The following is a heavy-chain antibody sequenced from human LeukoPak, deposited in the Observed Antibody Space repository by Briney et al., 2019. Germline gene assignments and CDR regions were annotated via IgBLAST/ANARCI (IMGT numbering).Heavy chain of an antibody. V-gene: IGHV4-38-2*01. CDR2: IYHSGST. Sequence: PSETLSLTCAVSGYSISSGYYWGWIRQPPGKGLEWIGNIYHSGSTYYSPSLKSRVTISVDTSKNQFSLQLSSVTAADTAVYYCARHKPSTAEIDYWGQGTLVTVSS. CDR3: ARHKPSTAEIDY. D-gene: IGHD1-26*01. CDR1: GYSISSGYY. J-gene: IGHJ4*02.